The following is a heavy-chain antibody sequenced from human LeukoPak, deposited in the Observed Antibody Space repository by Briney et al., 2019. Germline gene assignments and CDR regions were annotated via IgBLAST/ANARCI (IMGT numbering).Heavy chain of an antibody. CDR3: ARWTPAAGTLMYYFDY. CDR2: INPNSGGT. Sequence: ASVKVSCKASGYTFTGYYMHWVRQAPGQGLEWMGWINPNSGGTNYAQKFQGRVTMTRDTSISTAYMELSRLRSDDTAVYYCARWTPAAGTLMYYFDYWGQGTLVTVSS. V-gene: IGHV1-2*02. CDR1: GYTFTGYY. D-gene: IGHD6-13*01. J-gene: IGHJ4*02.